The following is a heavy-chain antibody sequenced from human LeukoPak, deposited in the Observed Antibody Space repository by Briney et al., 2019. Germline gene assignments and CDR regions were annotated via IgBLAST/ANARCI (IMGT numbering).Heavy chain of an antibody. CDR3: ARGRDGYNFLNRGEYYYFDY. J-gene: IGHJ4*02. Sequence: TLSLTCTVSGGSISSGTYYWSWIRQPAGKGLEWIGRFYTSGSTNYNPSLKSRVTISVDTSKNQFSLKLSFVTAADTAVYYCARGRDGYNFLNRGEYYYFDYWGQGTLVTVSS. CDR2: FYTSGST. CDR1: GGSISSGTYY. V-gene: IGHV4-61*02. D-gene: IGHD5-24*01.